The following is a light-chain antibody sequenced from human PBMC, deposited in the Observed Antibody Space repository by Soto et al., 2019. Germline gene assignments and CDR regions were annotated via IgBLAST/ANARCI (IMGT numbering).Light chain of an antibody. CDR2: TNN. J-gene: IGLJ3*02. CDR1: SYNIGSNY. CDR3: ATWDDSLSAWV. Sequence: QSVLTQPPSASGTPGQRVSISCSGRSYNIGSNYVYWYQQLPGTAPKILMYTNNQRPSRVPERFAGAKSGNSASLGISGLRSEDEAADYCATWDDSLSAWVFGRGTKLTVL. V-gene: IGLV1-47*02.